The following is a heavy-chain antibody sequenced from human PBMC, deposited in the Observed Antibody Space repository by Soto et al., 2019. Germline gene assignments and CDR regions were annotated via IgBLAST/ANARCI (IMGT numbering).Heavy chain of an antibody. CDR2: IYYSGST. V-gene: IGHV4-59*01. J-gene: IGHJ4*02. D-gene: IGHD3-22*01. Sequence: SETLSLTCTVSGGSISSYYWSWIRQPPGKGLEWIGYIYYSGSTNYNPSLKSRVTISVDTSKNQFSLKLSSVTAADTAVYYCARVSYYYDSSGYYGYWGQGTLVTVSS. CDR1: GGSISSYY. CDR3: ARVSYYYDSSGYYGY.